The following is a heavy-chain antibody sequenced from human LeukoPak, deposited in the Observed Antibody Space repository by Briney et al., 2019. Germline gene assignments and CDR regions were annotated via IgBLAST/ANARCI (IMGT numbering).Heavy chain of an antibody. Sequence: TSETLSLTCTVSGGSISGYYWSWIRQPPGKGLEWIGYIYYSGSTNCNPSLKSRVTISVDTSKNQFSLKLSSVTAADTAVYYCARQYCSGGSCYPLFDYWGQGTLVTVSS. J-gene: IGHJ4*02. D-gene: IGHD2-15*01. CDR2: IYYSGST. V-gene: IGHV4-59*01. CDR1: GGSISGYY. CDR3: ARQYCSGGSCYPLFDY.